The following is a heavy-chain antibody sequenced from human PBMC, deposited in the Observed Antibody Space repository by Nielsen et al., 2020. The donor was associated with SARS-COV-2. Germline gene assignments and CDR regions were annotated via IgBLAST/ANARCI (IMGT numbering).Heavy chain of an antibody. CDR3: ARALVPGWLLFWGH. J-gene: IGHJ4*02. V-gene: IGHV4-39*07. Sequence: SETLSLTCSVSGGSITSSSYYWGWIRQPPGKGLEWVGAFFYGGTTYQNPSLESRVTISVDTSKNQFSLNLASVTAADTAVYYCARALVPGWLLFWGHWGQGTQVTVSS. D-gene: IGHD3-16*01. CDR1: GGSITSSSYY. CDR2: FFYGGTT.